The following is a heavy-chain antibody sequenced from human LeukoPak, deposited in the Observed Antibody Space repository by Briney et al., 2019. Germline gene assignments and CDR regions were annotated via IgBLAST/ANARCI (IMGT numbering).Heavy chain of an antibody. CDR1: GYTFTSYG. CDR2: INTNTGNP. V-gene: IGHV7-4-1*02. D-gene: IGHD3-22*01. Sequence: GASVKVSCKASGYTFTSYGISWVRQAPGQGLEWMGWINTNTGNPTYAQGFTGRFVFSLDTSVSTAYLQISSLKAEDTAVYYCAREGHYDSSGYPPSWFDPWGQGTLVTVSS. CDR3: AREGHYDSSGYPPSWFDP. J-gene: IGHJ5*02.